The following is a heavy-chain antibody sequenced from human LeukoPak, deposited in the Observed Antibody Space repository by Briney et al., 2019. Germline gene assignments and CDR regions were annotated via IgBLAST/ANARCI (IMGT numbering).Heavy chain of an antibody. D-gene: IGHD3-16*01. V-gene: IGHV3-21*01. Sequence: GGSLRLSCAASGFTFSSYSMNWVRQAPGKGLEWVSSISSSSSYIYYADSVKGRFTISRDNAKNSPYLQMNSLRAEDTAVYYCARWGSDRDYYYGMDVWGQGTTVTVSS. J-gene: IGHJ6*02. CDR3: ARWGSDRDYYYGMDV. CDR1: GFTFSSYS. CDR2: ISSSSSYI.